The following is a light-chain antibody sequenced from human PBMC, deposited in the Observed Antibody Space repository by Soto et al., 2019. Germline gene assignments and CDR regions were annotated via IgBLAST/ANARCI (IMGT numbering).Light chain of an antibody. CDR3: QQYNTYFSLT. Sequence: AQDPSTLSASVGDTVAITCRASQTISSWVAWYQQKPGRAPKLLIYKASSLESGVQSRFRGSRYGTEFTLNIRGLKPDDFASYYCQQYNTYFSLTFGGGTKGDIK. V-gene: IGKV1-5*03. CDR1: QTISSW. CDR2: KAS. J-gene: IGKJ4*01.